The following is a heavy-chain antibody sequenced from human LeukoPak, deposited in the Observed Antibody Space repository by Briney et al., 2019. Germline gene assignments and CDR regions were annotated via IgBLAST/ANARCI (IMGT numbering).Heavy chain of an antibody. V-gene: IGHV3-21*01. Sequence: GGSLRLSCAASGFTFSSYAMSWVRQAPGKGLEWVSSISSSSSYVYYADSVKGRFTISRDNAKNSLYLQMNSLRAEDTAVYYCARDRCSSTSCYGGYYFDYWGQGTLVTVSS. D-gene: IGHD2-2*01. CDR2: ISSSSSYV. J-gene: IGHJ4*02. CDR3: ARDRCSSTSCYGGYYFDY. CDR1: GFTFSSYA.